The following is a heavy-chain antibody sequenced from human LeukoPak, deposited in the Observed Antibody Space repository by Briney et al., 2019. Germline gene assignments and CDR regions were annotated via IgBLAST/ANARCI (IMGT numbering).Heavy chain of an antibody. CDR1: GGSISSGGYY. Sequence: SQTLSLTCTVSGGSISSGGYYWSWIRQHPGKGLERIGYIYYSGSTYYNPSLKSRVTISVDMSKNQFSLKLSSVTAADTAVYFCARGAGGWFDPWGRGTRVSVFS. CDR2: IYYSGST. J-gene: IGHJ5*02. CDR3: ARGAGGWFDP. V-gene: IGHV4-31*03. D-gene: IGHD3-16*01.